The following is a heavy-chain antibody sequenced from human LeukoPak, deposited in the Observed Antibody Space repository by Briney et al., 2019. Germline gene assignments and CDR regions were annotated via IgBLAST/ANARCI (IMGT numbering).Heavy chain of an antibody. V-gene: IGHV4-38-2*02. CDR2: IYHSGST. D-gene: IGHD5-24*01. CDR3: ARGRRDGYNLDY. Sequence: PSETLSLTCTVSGYSISSGYYWGWIRQPPGKGLEWIGSIYHSGSTYYNPSLKSRVTISVDTSKNQFSLKLSSVTAADTAVYYCARGRRDGYNLDYWGQGTLVTVSS. J-gene: IGHJ4*02. CDR1: GYSISSGYY.